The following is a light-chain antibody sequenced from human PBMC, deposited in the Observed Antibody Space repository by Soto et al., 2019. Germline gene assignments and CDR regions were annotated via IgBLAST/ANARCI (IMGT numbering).Light chain of an antibody. CDR2: KAS. Sequence: DIQMTQSPSTLSASVGDGVTNTCRASQTISSGLAWYQQRPGKAPKLLIYKASNLQSGVPSRFSGSGSGTEFTLTISNLQPDDFATYYCQQYATYPHTFGQGTKLEI. V-gene: IGKV1-5*03. CDR1: QTISSG. CDR3: QQYATYPHT. J-gene: IGKJ2*01.